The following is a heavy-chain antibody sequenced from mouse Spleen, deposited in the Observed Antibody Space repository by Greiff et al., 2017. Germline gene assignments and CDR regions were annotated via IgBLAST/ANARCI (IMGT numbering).Heavy chain of an antibody. Sequence: VQLQQSGPELVKPGASVKISCKASGYSFTGYYMNWVKQSPEKSLEWIGEINPSTGGTTYNQKFKAKATLTVDKSSSTAYMQLKSLTSEDSAVYYCARSGDPGHYFDYWGQGTTLTVSS. V-gene: IGHV1-42*01. CDR1: GYSFTGYY. CDR2: INPSTGGT. J-gene: IGHJ2*01. D-gene: IGHD3-1*01. CDR3: ARSGDPGHYFDY.